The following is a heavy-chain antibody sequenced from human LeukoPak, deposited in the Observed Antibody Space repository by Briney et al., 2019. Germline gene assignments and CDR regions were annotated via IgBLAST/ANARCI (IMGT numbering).Heavy chain of an antibody. V-gene: IGHV3-74*01. Sequence: GGSLRLSCAASGFTFSGYWMHWVRQAPGKGLVWVSRINSDGSSTSYADSVKGRFTISRDNAKNTLYLQMNSLRAEDTAVYYCARDPNYYDSSGYYRDDYFDYWGQGTLVTVSS. CDR2: INSDGSST. CDR1: GFTFSGYW. D-gene: IGHD3-22*01. J-gene: IGHJ4*02. CDR3: ARDPNYYDSSGYYRDDYFDY.